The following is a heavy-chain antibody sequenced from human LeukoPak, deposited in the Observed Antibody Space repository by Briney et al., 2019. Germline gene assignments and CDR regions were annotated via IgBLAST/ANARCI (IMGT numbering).Heavy chain of an antibody. CDR2: ISYDGSNK. CDR1: GFTFSSYA. CDR3: ARDHGSSGFDY. V-gene: IGHV3-30-3*01. J-gene: IGHJ4*02. Sequence: GGSLRLSCAASGFTFSSYAMHWVRQAPGKGLEWVAVISYDGSNKYYADPVKGRFTISRDNSKNTLYLQMNSLRAEDTAVYYCARDHGSSGFDYWGQGTLVTVSS. D-gene: IGHD1-26*01.